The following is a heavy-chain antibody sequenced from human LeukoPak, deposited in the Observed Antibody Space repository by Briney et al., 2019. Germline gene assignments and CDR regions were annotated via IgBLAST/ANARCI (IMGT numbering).Heavy chain of an antibody. D-gene: IGHD2-15*01. J-gene: IGHJ6*03. V-gene: IGHV4-59*01. CDR3: ARALRTVVVGYYYYYMDV. CDR1: GGSISSYY. CDR2: VYYTGST. Sequence: KPSETLSLTCTVSGGSISSYYWSWIRQPPGKGLEWIGYVYYTGSTNYNPSLKRRVTISVDTSKNHFSLKLSSVTSADTAVYYCARALRTVVVGYYYYYMDVWGKGTTVTVSS.